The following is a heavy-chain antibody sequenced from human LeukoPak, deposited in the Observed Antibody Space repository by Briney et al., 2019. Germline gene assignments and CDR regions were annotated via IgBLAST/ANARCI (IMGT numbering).Heavy chain of an antibody. V-gene: IGHV1-46*01. CDR3: ARDQEGFDY. CDR1: GYTFTINY. J-gene: IGHJ4*02. Sequence: ASVKVSFKASGYTFTINYIHWVRQAPGQGLEWMGMIYPRDGSTSYAQKLQGRVTVTRDTSTSTVHMELSGLRSEDTAVYYCARDQEGFDYWGQGTLVTVSS. CDR2: IYPRDGST.